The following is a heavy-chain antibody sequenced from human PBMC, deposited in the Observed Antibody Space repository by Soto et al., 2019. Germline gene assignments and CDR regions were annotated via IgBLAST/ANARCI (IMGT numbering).Heavy chain of an antibody. CDR3: ARHGSTVETVMVSQYCYGMDV. D-gene: IGHD5-18*01. CDR1: RDTFISYA. Sequence: QVQLVQSGAEVKKPGSSVKVSCKSSRDTFISYAISWVRQAPGQGLEWMGGVGPMFGIPNYAQKFEGRVRIIADESTSTAYLELRSLTSEYTAVYYYARHGSTVETVMVSQYCYGMDVWGQGTTVTVYS. J-gene: IGHJ6*01. V-gene: IGHV1-69*12. CDR2: VGPMFGIP.